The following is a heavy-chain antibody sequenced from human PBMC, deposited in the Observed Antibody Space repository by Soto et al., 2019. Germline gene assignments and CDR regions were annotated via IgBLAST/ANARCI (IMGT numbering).Heavy chain of an antibody. V-gene: IGHV5-51*01. CDR3: VRRMGATQYYFDY. CDR2: IHPSDSAT. D-gene: IGHD1-26*01. Sequence: EVQLVQSGAEVRKPGESLKISCKGSGYNFPSDWIEWVRQMPGRELEWMGSIHPSDSATIFSPTFQGQVTFSADKSINTAYLQWNSLKASDTAIYYCVRRMGATQYYFDYWGQGALVTVSS. CDR1: GYNFPSDW. J-gene: IGHJ4*02.